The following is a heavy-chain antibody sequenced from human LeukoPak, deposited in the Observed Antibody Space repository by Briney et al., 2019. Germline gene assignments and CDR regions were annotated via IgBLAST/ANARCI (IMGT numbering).Heavy chain of an antibody. J-gene: IGHJ5*02. V-gene: IGHV4-59*08. CDR2: IYYSGST. CDR3: ARTYYNWFDP. Sequence: PSETLPLTCTVSGDSISSYYWSWIRQPPGKGPEWIGYIYYSGSTNYNPSLKSRVTISVDTSKNQFSLKLSSVTAADTAVYYCARTYYNWFDPWGQGTLVTVSS. CDR1: GDSISSYY.